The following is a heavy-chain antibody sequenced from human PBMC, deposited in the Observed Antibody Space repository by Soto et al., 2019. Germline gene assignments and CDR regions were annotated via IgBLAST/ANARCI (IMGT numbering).Heavy chain of an antibody. Sequence: QVQLVQSGAEVKKPGASVKVSCKASGYTFTSYGISWVRQAPGQGLEWMGWISAYNGNTNYAQKLHGRVTMTTDTSTSTAYMELRSLRSDDTAVYYCARGPRPDRGYDFWSGYYTNYYYYGMDVWGQGTTVTVSS. CDR3: ARGPRPDRGYDFWSGYYTNYYYYGMDV. V-gene: IGHV1-18*04. CDR2: ISAYNGNT. CDR1: GYTFTSYG. D-gene: IGHD3-3*01. J-gene: IGHJ6*02.